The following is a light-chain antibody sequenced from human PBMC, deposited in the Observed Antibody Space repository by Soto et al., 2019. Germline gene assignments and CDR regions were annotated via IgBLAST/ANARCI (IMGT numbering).Light chain of an antibody. CDR2: GAS. Sequence: ETVMTQSPATLSVSPGGRATLSCRASQSVNNNLAWYQQKPGQAPRLLIYGASTRATGIPARFSGSGSGTEFTLTISSLQSEDFAIYYCQQYNNWPPWTFGQGTKVEIK. J-gene: IGKJ1*01. V-gene: IGKV3-15*01. CDR3: QQYNNWPPWT. CDR1: QSVNNN.